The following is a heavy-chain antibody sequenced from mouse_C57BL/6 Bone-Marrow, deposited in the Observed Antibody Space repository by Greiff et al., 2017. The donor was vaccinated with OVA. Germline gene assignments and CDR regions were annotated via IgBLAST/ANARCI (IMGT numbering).Heavy chain of an antibody. D-gene: IGHD2-4*01. Sequence: DVHLVESGGGLVQPGGSLSLSCAASGFTFTDYYMSWVRQPPGKALEWLGFIRNKANGYTTEYSASVKGRFTISRDNSQSIRYLQMNALRTEDSATYYCARYPDYHWYVDVWGTGTTVTVSS. J-gene: IGHJ1*03. CDR3: ARYPDYHWYVDV. V-gene: IGHV7-3*01. CDR2: IRNKANGYTT. CDR1: GFTFTDYY.